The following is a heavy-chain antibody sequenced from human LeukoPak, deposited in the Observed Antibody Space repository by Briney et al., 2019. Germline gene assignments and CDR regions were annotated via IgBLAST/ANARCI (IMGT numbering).Heavy chain of an antibody. CDR1: GYTFTSYD. V-gene: IGHV1-8*03. Sequence: ASVKVSCKASGYTFTSYDINWVRQATGQGLEWMGWMNPNSGNTGYAQKFQGRVTITGNTSISTAYMELSSLRSEDTAVYYCARGLGYSYGYRWLSDAFDIWGQGTMVTVSS. CDR2: MNPNSGNT. J-gene: IGHJ3*02. CDR3: ARGLGYSYGYRWLSDAFDI. D-gene: IGHD5-18*01.